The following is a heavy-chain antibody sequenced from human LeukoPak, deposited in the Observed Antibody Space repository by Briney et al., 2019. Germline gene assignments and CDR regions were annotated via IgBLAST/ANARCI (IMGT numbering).Heavy chain of an antibody. CDR1: GGSFSGNY. D-gene: IGHD3-22*01. CDR2: INHSGST. CDR3: ASGYYDSSGYQGFDY. V-gene: IGHV4-34*01. J-gene: IGHJ4*02. Sequence: PSETLSLTCAVLGGSFSGNYWSWIRQPPGKGLEWIGEINHSGSTNYNPSLKSRVTISVDTSKNQFSLKLSSVTAADTAVYYCASGYYDSSGYQGFDYWGQGTLVTVSS.